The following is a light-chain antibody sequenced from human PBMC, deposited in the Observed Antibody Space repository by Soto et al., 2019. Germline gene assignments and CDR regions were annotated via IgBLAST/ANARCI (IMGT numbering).Light chain of an antibody. CDR1: QSVGIY. CDR2: SAS. J-gene: IGKJ4*02. V-gene: IGKV3-11*01. CDR3: QQRSNWPPVT. Sequence: EIVLTQSPATLSLSPGERATLSCRASQSVGIYLNWYQQKPGQAPRLLIYSASNRATGIPARFSASGSGTDFTLTISSLEPEDFAVYYCQQRSNWPPVTFGGGTKVEIK.